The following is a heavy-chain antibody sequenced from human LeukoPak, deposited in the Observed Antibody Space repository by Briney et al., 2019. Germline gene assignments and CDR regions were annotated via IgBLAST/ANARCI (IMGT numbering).Heavy chain of an antibody. Sequence: SETLSLTCTVSGYSISTAYYWGWIRQPPGKGLDYIGTISHSGNSYYNPSLKSRVTISADTSKNQFSLKLSSVTAADTAVYYCARRRSYSSSYFQHWGQGTLVTVSS. V-gene: IGHV4-38-2*02. CDR3: ARRRSYSSSYFQH. D-gene: IGHD6-13*01. J-gene: IGHJ1*01. CDR2: ISHSGNS. CDR1: GYSISTAYY.